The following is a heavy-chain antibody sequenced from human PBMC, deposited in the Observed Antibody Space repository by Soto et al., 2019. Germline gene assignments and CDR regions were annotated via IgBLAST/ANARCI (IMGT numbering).Heavy chain of an antibody. D-gene: IGHD3-10*01. J-gene: IGHJ3*02. CDR2: ISGSGGRT. Sequence: EVQLVESGGGLVQPGGSLRLSCAASGFTFSSYEMNWVRQAPGKGPEWVSCISGSGGRTYYADSVKGRFTISRDNPKNTLYLQMNSLRVEDTAVYYCARSYGSGTWDAFDIWGQGTMVTVSS. CDR1: GFTFSSYE. V-gene: IGHV3-23*04. CDR3: ARSYGSGTWDAFDI.